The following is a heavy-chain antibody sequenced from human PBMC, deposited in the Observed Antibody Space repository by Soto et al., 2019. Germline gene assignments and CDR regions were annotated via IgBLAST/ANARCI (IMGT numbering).Heavy chain of an antibody. V-gene: IGHV3-23*01. CDR2: ISGSGGST. D-gene: IGHD5-12*01. Sequence: EVQLLESGGGLVQPGGSLRLSCAVSGFTFSNYAMSWVRQAPGKGLEWVSVISGSGGSTFYADSVKGRFTISRDHSTEPLQLQMNSLRAEDTAVYYCAKDSGSSGLFDYLGQGTLVAASS. J-gene: IGHJ4*02. CDR1: GFTFSNYA. CDR3: AKDSGSSGLFDY.